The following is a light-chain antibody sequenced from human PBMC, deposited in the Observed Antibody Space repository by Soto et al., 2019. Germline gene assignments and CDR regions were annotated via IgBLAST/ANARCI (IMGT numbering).Light chain of an antibody. CDR1: SSDVGSYNR. CDR2: EVS. V-gene: IGLV2-18*02. CDR3: TSYTGSSTFVV. Sequence: QSALTQPPSVSGSPGQSVTISGTGTSSDVGSYNRVSWYQQPPGTAPKLMIYEVSNRPSGVPDRFSGSKSGNTASLTISGLQAEDEADYYCTSYTGSSTFVVFGGGTKLTVL. J-gene: IGLJ2*01.